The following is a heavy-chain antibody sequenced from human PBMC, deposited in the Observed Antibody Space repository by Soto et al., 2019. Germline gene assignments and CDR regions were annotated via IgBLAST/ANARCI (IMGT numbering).Heavy chain of an antibody. CDR3: AKDLSIAARLNYYYGMDV. V-gene: IGHV3-9*01. D-gene: IGHD6-6*01. CDR1: GFTFDDYA. Sequence: EVPLVESGGGLVQPGRSLRLSCAASGFTFDDYAMHWVRQAPGKGLEWVSGISWNSGSIGYADSVKGRFTISRDNAKNSLYLQMNSLRAEDTALYYCAKDLSIAARLNYYYGMDVWGQGTTVTVSS. CDR2: ISWNSGSI. J-gene: IGHJ6*02.